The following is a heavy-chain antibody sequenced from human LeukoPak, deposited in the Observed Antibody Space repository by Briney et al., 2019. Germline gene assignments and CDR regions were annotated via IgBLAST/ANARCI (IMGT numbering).Heavy chain of an antibody. J-gene: IGHJ4*02. CDR3: ARHTENPNLALYDFWSGYADY. CDR2: IYYSGST. D-gene: IGHD3-3*01. Sequence: SETLSLTCTVSGGSISSSSYYWGWIRQPPGKGLEWIGSIYYSGSTYYNPSLKSRVTISVDTSKNQFSLKLSSVTAADTAVYYCARHTENPNLALYDFWSGYADYWGQGTLVTVSS. V-gene: IGHV4-39*01. CDR1: GGSISSSSYY.